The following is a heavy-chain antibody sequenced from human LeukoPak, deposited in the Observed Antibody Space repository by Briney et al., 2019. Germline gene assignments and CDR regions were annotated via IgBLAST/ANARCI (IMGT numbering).Heavy chain of an antibody. CDR3: ARQAAALESWFDP. D-gene: IGHD6-13*01. CDR1: GFTFSSYS. J-gene: IGHJ5*01. Sequence: GGSLRLSCAASGFTFSSYSMNWVRQAPGKGLEWVSSISSSSSYIYYADSVKGRFTISRDNAKNSLYLQMNSLRAEDTAVYYCARQAAALESWFDPWGQGTTVTVSS. V-gene: IGHV3-21*01. CDR2: ISSSSSYI.